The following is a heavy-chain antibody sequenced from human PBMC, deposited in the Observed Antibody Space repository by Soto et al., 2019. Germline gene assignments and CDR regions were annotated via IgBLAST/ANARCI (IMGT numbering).Heavy chain of an antibody. J-gene: IGHJ4*02. D-gene: IGHD1-26*01. Sequence: PGGSLRLSCAASGFIASNYAMSWVRQAPGKGLEWVSGFSGSGGATFYADSVKGRFTISRDSSKNTIYLQMDRLRADDTAVYYCAKAVGDYWGRGTLVTVYS. V-gene: IGHV3-23*01. CDR2: FSGSGGAT. CDR3: AKAVGDY. CDR1: GFIASNYA.